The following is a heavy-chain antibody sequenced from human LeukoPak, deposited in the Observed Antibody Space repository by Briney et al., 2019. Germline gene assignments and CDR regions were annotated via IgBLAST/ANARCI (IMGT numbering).Heavy chain of an antibody. CDR1: GFTFSGSA. CDR3: TRQDHYYDSSGYYVFDY. CDR2: IRSKANSYAT. D-gene: IGHD3-22*01. J-gene: IGHJ4*02. V-gene: IGHV3-73*01. Sequence: PGGSLRLSCAASGFTFSGSAMHWVRQASGKGLERVGRIRSKANSYATAYAASVKGRFTISRDDSKNTAYLQMNSLKTEDTAVYYCTRQDHYYDSSGYYVFDYWGQGTLVTVSS.